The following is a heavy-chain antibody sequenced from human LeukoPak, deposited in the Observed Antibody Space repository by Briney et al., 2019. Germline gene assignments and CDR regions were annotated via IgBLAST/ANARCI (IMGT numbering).Heavy chain of an antibody. Sequence: PSETLSFTCSVSGDTMSSYYWSWIRQPPGKGLWWSRYIYYSGSPNYKPSLKGRFTMSVETSRNQFSLKMTCVTAADTAVYYCARAVGTAPFDHWGQGTLVTVSS. CDR2: IYYSGSP. J-gene: IGHJ4*02. CDR3: ARAVGTAPFDH. D-gene: IGHD4-23*01. V-gene: IGHV4-59*13. CDR1: GDTMSSYY.